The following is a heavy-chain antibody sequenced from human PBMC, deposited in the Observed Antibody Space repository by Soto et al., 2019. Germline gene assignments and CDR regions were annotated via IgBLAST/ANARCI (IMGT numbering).Heavy chain of an antibody. J-gene: IGHJ6*02. CDR2: INAGNGNT. V-gene: IGHV1-3*01. CDR3: ARGPLKFFGMDV. CDR1: GYTFTSYA. Sequence: QVQLVQSGAEVKKPGASVKVSCKASGYTFTSYAMHWVRQAPGQRLEWMGWINAGNGNTKYSQKFQGRVTITRDTSASTAYMELSSLRSEDTAVYYCARGPLKFFGMDVWGQGTTVTVSS.